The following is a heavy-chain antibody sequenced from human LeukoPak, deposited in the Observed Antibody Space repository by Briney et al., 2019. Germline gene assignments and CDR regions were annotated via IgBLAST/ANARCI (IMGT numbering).Heavy chain of an antibody. D-gene: IGHD4-17*01. CDR3: GLTVTYSYGMDV. V-gene: IGHV1-2*02. CDR1: GYSFTAYW. CDR2: IHPNSGGT. Sequence: ASVKVSCKPSGYSFTAYWIHWVRQAPGQGLEWLGWIHPNSGGTQYVQRFQGRVTMTRDTSISTAYLELSSLRSDDTAVYYCGLTVTYSYGMDVWGQGTTVTVSS. J-gene: IGHJ6*02.